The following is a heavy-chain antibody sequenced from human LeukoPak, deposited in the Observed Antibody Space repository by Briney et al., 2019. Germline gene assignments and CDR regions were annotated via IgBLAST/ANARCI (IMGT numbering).Heavy chain of an antibody. CDR3: ASFGYDILTGLSYFQH. CDR1: GESLSGYY. D-gene: IGHD3-9*01. CDR2: IDHTGSS. J-gene: IGHJ1*01. V-gene: IGHV4-34*01. Sequence: SETLSLTCAVYGESLSGYYWSWIRQPPGKGLEWVGEIDHTGSSNYNPSLKSRVTISLDTSKNQFSLKLNSVTAADTAVYYCASFGYDILTGLSYFQHWGQGTLVTVSS.